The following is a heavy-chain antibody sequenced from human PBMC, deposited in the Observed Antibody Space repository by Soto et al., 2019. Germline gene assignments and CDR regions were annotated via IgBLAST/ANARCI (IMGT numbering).Heavy chain of an antibody. CDR3: ARDGSGYRSRASPMDV. V-gene: IGHV1-69*13. CDR2: IIPIFGTA. J-gene: IGHJ6*02. D-gene: IGHD3-22*01. CDR1: GDTFSSYA. Sequence: ASVKVSCKASGDTFSSYAISWVRQAPGQGLEWMGGIIPIFGTANYAQKFQGRVTITADGSTSTAYTELSSLRSEDTAAYYCARDGSGYRSRASPMDVWGQGTTVTVSS.